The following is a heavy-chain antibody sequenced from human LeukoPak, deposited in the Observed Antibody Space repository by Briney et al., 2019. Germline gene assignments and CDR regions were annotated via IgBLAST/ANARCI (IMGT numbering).Heavy chain of an antibody. D-gene: IGHD3-3*01. CDR1: GGTFSSYA. V-gene: IGHV1-69*13. CDR3: AGTPANYDFWSRYYFDY. CDR2: IIPIFGTA. J-gene: IGHJ4*02. Sequence: SVKVSCKASGGTFSSYAISWVRQAPGQGLEWMGVIIPIFGTANYAQKFQGRVTITADESTSTAYMELSSLRSEDTAVYYCAGTPANYDFWSRYYFDYWGQGTLVAVSS.